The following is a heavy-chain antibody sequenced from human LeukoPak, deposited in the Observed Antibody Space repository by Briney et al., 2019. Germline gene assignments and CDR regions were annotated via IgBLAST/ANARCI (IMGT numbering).Heavy chain of an antibody. J-gene: IGHJ2*01. CDR3: ARSLTIFGVGSWYFDL. Sequence: SETLSLTCTVSGGPISSGSYYWSWIRQPAGKGLAWIGRIYTSGSTYYNPSLKSRVTISVDTSKNQFSLKLSSVTAADTAVYYCARSLTIFGVGSWYFDLWGRGTLVTVSS. V-gene: IGHV4-61*02. D-gene: IGHD3-3*01. CDR1: GGPISSGSYY. CDR2: IYTSGST.